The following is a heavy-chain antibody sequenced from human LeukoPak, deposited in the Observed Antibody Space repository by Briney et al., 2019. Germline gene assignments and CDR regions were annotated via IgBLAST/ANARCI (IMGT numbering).Heavy chain of an antibody. CDR3: ARTQTDLNAFDI. D-gene: IGHD1-14*01. CDR2: ISGSGSDT. J-gene: IGHJ3*02. CDR1: GFTFSHSA. Sequence: PGGSLRLSCAASGFTFSHSAMSWVRQAPGKGLEWISTISGSGSDTNYADSVRGRLIISRDNSKNTLFLQMNSLRAEDTAVYYCARTQTDLNAFDIWGQGTMVTVSS. V-gene: IGHV3-23*01.